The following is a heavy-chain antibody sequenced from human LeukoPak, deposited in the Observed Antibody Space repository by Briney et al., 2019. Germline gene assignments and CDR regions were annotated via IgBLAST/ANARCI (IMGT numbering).Heavy chain of an antibody. V-gene: IGHV3-9*01. CDR1: GFTFDGYG. D-gene: IGHD3-9*01. CDR2: ITWNSDDM. CDR3: TKVTDWRTGFDC. Sequence: GGSLRLSCAASGFTFDGYGMYWVRQAPGKGLEWVSGITWNSDDMAYADSVKGRFTISRDNAKNCLYLQMNSLRVEDTALYYCTKVTDWRTGFDCWGQGTLVTVSS. J-gene: IGHJ4*02.